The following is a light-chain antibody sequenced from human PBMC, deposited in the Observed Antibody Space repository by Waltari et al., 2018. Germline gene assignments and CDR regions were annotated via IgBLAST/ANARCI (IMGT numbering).Light chain of an antibody. J-gene: IGKJ4*01. CDR2: GAS. Sequence: EIVLTQSPGTLSLSPGERAALSCRASQSVSSSYLAGYQQKPGQAPRLLIYGASSRATGIPDGFSGSGSGTDFTLTIGRLEPEDFAVYYCQQYGSSPLTFGGGTKVEIK. V-gene: IGKV3-20*01. CDR1: QSVSSSY. CDR3: QQYGSSPLT.